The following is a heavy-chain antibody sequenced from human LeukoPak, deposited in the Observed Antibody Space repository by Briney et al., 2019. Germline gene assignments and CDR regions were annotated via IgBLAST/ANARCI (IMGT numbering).Heavy chain of an antibody. D-gene: IGHD5-24*01. V-gene: IGHV1-3*01. CDR2: INAGDGDT. J-gene: IGHJ4*02. Sequence: ASVKVSCKASGYTFSNYAVHWVRQAPGQRLEWMGRINAGDGDTNYSQKFQGRVTMTRDTSTSTVYMELSSLRSEDTAVYYCARANRRDGYNPAGYWGQGTLVTVSS. CDR3: ARANRRDGYNPAGY. CDR1: GYTFSNYA.